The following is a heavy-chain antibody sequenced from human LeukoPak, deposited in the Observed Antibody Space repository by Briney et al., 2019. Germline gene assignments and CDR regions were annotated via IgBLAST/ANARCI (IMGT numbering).Heavy chain of an antibody. CDR1: GFTFSSYG. V-gene: IGHV3-30*03. J-gene: IGHJ4*02. CDR2: ISYDGSNK. D-gene: IGHD5-12*01. Sequence: GGSLRLSCAASGFTFSSYGMHWVRQAPGKGLEWVAVISYDGSNKYYEDSMKGRFTISRDNSRNTLYVQMNSLRAEDTAIYYCARARGYRDYDRPLDYWGQGTLVTVSS. CDR3: ARARGYRDYDRPLDY.